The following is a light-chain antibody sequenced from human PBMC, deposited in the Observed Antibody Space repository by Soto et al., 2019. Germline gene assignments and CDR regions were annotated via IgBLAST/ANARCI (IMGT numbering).Light chain of an antibody. V-gene: IGKV3-20*01. CDR2: GAS. CDR1: QSVSSAT. Sequence: EFVLTQSPGTLSLSPGERATLSCRASQSVSSATLAWYQQKPGQAPRLLIQGASSRASGIPDRFSGSGSGTDFTLTISRLEPEDFAVYYCQQYGSPQWTFGQGTKVEIK. CDR3: QQYGSPQWT. J-gene: IGKJ1*01.